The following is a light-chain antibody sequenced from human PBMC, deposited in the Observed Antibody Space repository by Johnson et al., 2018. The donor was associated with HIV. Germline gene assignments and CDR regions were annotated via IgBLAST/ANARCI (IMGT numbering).Light chain of an antibody. CDR3: GTWDTSLGVGGV. CDR1: SSNIGNNF. Sequence: QSVLTQPPSVSAAPRQKVTISCSGSSSNIGNNFVSWYQQFPVLVPKLLIYEDDKRPSGIPYRFSGSKSGTPATLAITGLQAGDEADYYCGTWDTSLGVGGVFGTVTKVTVL. CDR2: EDD. J-gene: IGLJ1*01. V-gene: IGLV1-51*02.